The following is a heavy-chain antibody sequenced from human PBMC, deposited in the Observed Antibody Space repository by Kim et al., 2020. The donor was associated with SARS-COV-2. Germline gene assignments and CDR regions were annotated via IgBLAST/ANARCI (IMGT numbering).Heavy chain of an antibody. CDR1: GGSFSGYY. D-gene: IGHD2-2*01. Sequence: SETLSLTCAVYGGSFSGYYWSWIRQPPGKGLEWIGEINHSGSTNYNPSLKSRVTISVDTSKNQFSLKLSSVTAADTAVYYCARAVRARYQLLNYYYGMDVWGQGTTVTVSS. CDR2: INHSGST. CDR3: ARAVRARYQLLNYYYGMDV. V-gene: IGHV4-34*01. J-gene: IGHJ6*02.